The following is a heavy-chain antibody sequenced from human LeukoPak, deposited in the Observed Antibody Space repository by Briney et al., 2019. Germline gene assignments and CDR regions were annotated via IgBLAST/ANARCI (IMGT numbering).Heavy chain of an antibody. J-gene: IGHJ3*02. V-gene: IGHV3-66*04. CDR1: GFTVSSNY. D-gene: IGHD6-13*01. Sequence: GGSLRLSCAASGFTVSSNYMSWVRQAPGKGLEWVSVIYSGGGTYYADSVKGRFTISRDNSKNTLYLQMKSLRAEDTAVYYCARRHYSSSWYFAFDIWGQGTMVTVSS. CDR3: ARRHYSSSWYFAFDI. CDR2: IYSGGGT.